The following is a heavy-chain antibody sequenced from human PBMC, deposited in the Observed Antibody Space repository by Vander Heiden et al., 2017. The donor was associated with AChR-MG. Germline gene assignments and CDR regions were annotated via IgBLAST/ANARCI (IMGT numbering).Heavy chain of an antibody. CDR2: IYYSGST. Sequence: QVQLQESGPGLVKPPQTLSLTCTVSAGSTSGGGYYGGWIRRHPGKGLEWMWYIYYSGSTYYNPSLKSAVTISGDTSKNQFSLKLSSGTAADTAVYYCARVHYYPPAGWFDPWGQGTLVTVSS. D-gene: IGHD3-10*01. CDR1: AGSTSGGGYY. CDR3: ARVHYYPPAGWFDP. J-gene: IGHJ5*02. V-gene: IGHV4-31*01.